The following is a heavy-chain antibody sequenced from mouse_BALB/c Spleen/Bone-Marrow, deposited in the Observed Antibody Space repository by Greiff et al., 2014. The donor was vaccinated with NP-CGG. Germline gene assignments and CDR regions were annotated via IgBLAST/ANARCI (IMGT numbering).Heavy chain of an antibody. CDR3: ALHYASQFDY. V-gene: IGHV14-3*02. CDR2: VDPANGNS. J-gene: IGHJ2*01. Sequence: VQLQQSGAELVKPGASVKLSCTVFGFNIKSTYIHWVKQRPEQGLEWIGWVDPANGNSKCDPRFQGKATITADSSSNTAYLKLSSLTSEDTAVYYCALHYASQFDYWGQGTTVTVSS. CDR1: GFNIKSTY. D-gene: IGHD1-2*01.